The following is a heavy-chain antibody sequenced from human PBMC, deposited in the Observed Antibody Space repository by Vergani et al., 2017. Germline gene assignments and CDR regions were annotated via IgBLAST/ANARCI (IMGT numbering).Heavy chain of an antibody. V-gene: IGHV4-39*07. Sequence: QLQLQESGPGLVKPSETLSLTCTVSGGSISSSSYYWGWTRQPPGKGLEWIGSIYYSGSTHYNLSLKSRVTVSVDTSKNQFSLKLSSVTAGDTAVYYCGRERGYCTKGVGYKWFDPWGQGTLVTVSS. J-gene: IGHJ5*02. CDR3: GRERGYCTKGVGYKWFDP. CDR1: GGSISSSSYY. D-gene: IGHD2-8*01. CDR2: IYYSGST.